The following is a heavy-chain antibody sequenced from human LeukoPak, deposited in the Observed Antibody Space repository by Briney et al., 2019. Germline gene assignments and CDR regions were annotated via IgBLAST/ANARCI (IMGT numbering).Heavy chain of an antibody. J-gene: IGHJ4*02. V-gene: IGHV3-7*01. CDR1: GFSFSIHG. CDR2: IKQDGSEK. Sequence: PGGSLTLSCAASGFSFSIHGMGWVRRAPGKGLEWVANIKQDGSEKYYVDSVKGRFTISRDNAKNSLYLQMNSLRAEDTAVYYCARDRTMVAATSVWGQGTLVTVSS. D-gene: IGHD2-15*01. CDR3: ARDRTMVAATSV.